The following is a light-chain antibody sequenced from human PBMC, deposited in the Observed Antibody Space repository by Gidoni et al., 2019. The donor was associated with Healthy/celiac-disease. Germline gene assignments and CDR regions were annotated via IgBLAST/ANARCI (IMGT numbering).Light chain of an antibody. CDR1: QGISNY. J-gene: IGKJ5*01. V-gene: IGKV1-33*01. CDR3: QQYDNRSIT. CDR2: DAS. Sequence: DIQMTQSPSSLSASVGDRVTITCQASQGISNYLNWYQQKPGKAPKLLIYDASNWETGVPARFSGSGSGTEFTFTISSLQSEDIATYYCQQYDNRSITFGQGTRLEIK.